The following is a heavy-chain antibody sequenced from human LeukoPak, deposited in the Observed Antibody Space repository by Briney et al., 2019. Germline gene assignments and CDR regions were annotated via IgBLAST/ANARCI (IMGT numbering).Heavy chain of an antibody. J-gene: IGHJ1*01. Sequence: KPSETLSLTCTVSGGSISSGGYYWSWIRQPPGKGLEWIGYIYHSGSTYYNPSLRSRVTISVDTSKNQFSLKLSSVTAADTAVYYCASSQAGAAVAGRRGLVQHWGQGTLVTVSS. V-gene: IGHV4-30-2*01. CDR1: GGSISSGGYY. CDR2: IYHSGST. D-gene: IGHD6-19*01. CDR3: ASSQAGAAVAGRRGLVQH.